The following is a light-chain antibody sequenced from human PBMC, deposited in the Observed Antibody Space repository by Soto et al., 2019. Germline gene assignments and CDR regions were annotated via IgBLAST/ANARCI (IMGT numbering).Light chain of an antibody. V-gene: IGKV1-5*03. Sequence: DIQMTQSPSTLSASVGDRVTITCRASQSISSWLAWYQQKPGKAPRLLIYKASSLESGVPSRFSGSGSGTQFTLTISSLQPDDFAPYYCQQYNSYSYTFGQGTKLDIK. CDR3: QQYNSYSYT. CDR1: QSISSW. CDR2: KAS. J-gene: IGKJ2*01.